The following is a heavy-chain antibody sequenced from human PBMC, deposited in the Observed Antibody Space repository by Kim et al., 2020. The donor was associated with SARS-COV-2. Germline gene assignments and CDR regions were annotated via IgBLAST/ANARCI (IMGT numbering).Heavy chain of an antibody. J-gene: IGHJ4*02. Sequence: AATVKGRVTNTRQNSKNTRYLQRNSLRAEDTAVYYCARGYSSGWSYYFDYWGQGTLVTVSS. CDR3: ARGYSSGWSYYFDY. V-gene: IGHV3-53*04. D-gene: IGHD6-19*01.